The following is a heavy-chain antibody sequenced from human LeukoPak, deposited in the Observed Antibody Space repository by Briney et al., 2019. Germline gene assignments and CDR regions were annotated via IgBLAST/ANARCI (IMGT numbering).Heavy chain of an antibody. CDR2: IYGDGRT. CDR3: ARGRGLGVVSPYFDY. D-gene: IGHD3-3*01. Sequence: PGGSLRLSCVVSGFSVSNNYIIWVRQAPGNGLERVSVIYGDGRTSHSASVRGRFTISRDNSKNIVSLQMNNLRAEDTAVYYCARGRGLGVVSPYFDYWGQGTLGTVSS. J-gene: IGHJ4*02. CDR1: GFSVSNNY. V-gene: IGHV3-53*01.